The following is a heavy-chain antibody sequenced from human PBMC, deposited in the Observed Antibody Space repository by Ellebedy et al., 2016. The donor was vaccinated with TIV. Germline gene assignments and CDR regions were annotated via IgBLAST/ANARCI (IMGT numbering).Heavy chain of an antibody. CDR2: IIPILGIA. Sequence: AASVKVSCKASGGTFSSYAISWVRQAPGQGLEWMGRIIPILGIANYAQKFQGRVTITADKSTSTAYMELSSLRSEDTAVYYCARDQNRDGYNAIDYWGQGTLVTVSS. J-gene: IGHJ4*02. V-gene: IGHV1-69*04. CDR3: ARDQNRDGYNAIDY. D-gene: IGHD5-24*01. CDR1: GGTFSSYA.